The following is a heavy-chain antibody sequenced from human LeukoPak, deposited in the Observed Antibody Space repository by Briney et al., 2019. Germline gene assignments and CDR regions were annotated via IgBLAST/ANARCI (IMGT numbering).Heavy chain of an antibody. CDR1: GFTFSSYA. CDR2: ISGSGATT. Sequence: GGSLRLSCAASGFTFSSYAMTWVRQAPGKGLQWVSAISGSGATTYYADSVKGRFTISRDNSKNTLYLQMNSLRAEDTAVYYCAKGPNGYCSSTSCYADYWGQGTLVTVSS. J-gene: IGHJ4*02. D-gene: IGHD2-2*01. V-gene: IGHV3-23*01. CDR3: AKGPNGYCSSTSCYADY.